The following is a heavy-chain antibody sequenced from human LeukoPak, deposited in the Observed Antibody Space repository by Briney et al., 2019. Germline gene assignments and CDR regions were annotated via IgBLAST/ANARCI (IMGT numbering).Heavy chain of an antibody. D-gene: IGHD3-10*01. CDR2: ISWNSGTI. CDR1: GFTFDDYA. V-gene: IGHV3-9*01. Sequence: GGSLRLSCAASGFTFDDYAMHWVRQAPGKGLEWVSGISWNSGTIGYADSVKGRFTISRDNAKNSLYLQMNSLRPEDTALYYCAKGLAYSGSGSYYNGGYYFDYWGQGTLVTVSA. CDR3: AKGLAYSGSGSYYNGGYYFDY. J-gene: IGHJ4*02.